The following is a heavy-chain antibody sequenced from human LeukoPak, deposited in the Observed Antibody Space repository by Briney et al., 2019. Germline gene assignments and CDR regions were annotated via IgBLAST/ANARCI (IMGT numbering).Heavy chain of an antibody. Sequence: KTSETLSLTCTVSGGSISSSSYYWGWIRQPPGKGLEWIGSIYYSGSTNYNPSLKSRVTISVDTSKNQFSLKLSSVTAADTAVYYCARDRLLGWFDPWGQGTLVTVSS. V-gene: IGHV4-39*07. J-gene: IGHJ5*02. CDR3: ARDRLLGWFDP. D-gene: IGHD2/OR15-2a*01. CDR1: GGSISSSSYY. CDR2: IYYSGST.